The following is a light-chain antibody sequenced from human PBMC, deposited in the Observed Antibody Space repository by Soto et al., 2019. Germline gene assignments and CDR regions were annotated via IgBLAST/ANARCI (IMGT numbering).Light chain of an antibody. CDR2: RNN. CDR3: STWDNSLNGQV. Sequence: QSVLTQPPSASGAPGQRVTISCSGSSSNIGGNTVNWYQKLPGAAPKLNIFRNNKRPSGIPDRYSGSKSGTSASLAIGGLQSEDEADYYCSTWDNSLNGQVFGGGTKLTVL. CDR1: SSNIGGNT. J-gene: IGLJ2*01. V-gene: IGLV1-44*01.